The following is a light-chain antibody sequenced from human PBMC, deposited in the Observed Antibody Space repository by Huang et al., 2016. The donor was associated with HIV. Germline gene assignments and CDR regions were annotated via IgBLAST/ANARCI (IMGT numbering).Light chain of an antibody. CDR1: QSVSSN. V-gene: IGKV3-15*01. Sequence: EIVMTQSPATLSVSPGERATFSCRASQSVSSNLAWYQQKPGQAPRLPIYGAATRATGIPARCSGSGSGTEFTLTISSLQSEDFAVYYCQQYNNWPPWTFGQGTKVEIK. CDR2: GAA. CDR3: QQYNNWPPWT. J-gene: IGKJ1*01.